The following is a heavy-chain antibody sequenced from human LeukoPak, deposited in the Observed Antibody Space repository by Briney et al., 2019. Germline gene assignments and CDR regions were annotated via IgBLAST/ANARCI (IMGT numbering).Heavy chain of an antibody. J-gene: IGHJ2*01. Sequence: GGSLRLSCAASGFTFSSYEMNWVRQAPGKGLEWVSYISSSGSTIYYADSVKGRFTISRDNAKNSLYLQMNSLRAEDTAVYYCASASYDYVWGSYRYWYFDLWGRGTLVTVSS. CDR2: ISSSGSTI. D-gene: IGHD3-16*02. CDR1: GFTFSSYE. V-gene: IGHV3-48*03. CDR3: ASASYDYVWGSYRYWYFDL.